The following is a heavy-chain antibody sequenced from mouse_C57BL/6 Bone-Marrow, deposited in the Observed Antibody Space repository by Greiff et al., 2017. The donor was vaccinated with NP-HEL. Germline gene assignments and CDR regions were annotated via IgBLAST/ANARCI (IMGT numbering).Heavy chain of an antibody. CDR1: GYTFTSYW. Sequence: VQLQQPGAELVMPGASVKLSCKASGYTFTSYWMHWVKQRPGQGLEWIGEIDPSDSYTNYNQKFKGKSTLTVDKSSSTAYMQLSSLTSEDSAVYYCAIYDYDFHFDYWGQGTTLTVSS. CDR2: IDPSDSYT. V-gene: IGHV1-69*01. D-gene: IGHD2-4*01. J-gene: IGHJ2*01. CDR3: AIYDYDFHFDY.